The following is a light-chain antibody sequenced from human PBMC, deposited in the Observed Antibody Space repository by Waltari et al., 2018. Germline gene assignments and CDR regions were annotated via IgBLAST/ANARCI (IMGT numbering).Light chain of an antibody. Sequence: SYELTQPPSVSVSPGQTASITCSGDTLGDKSASWYQQKLGQSPLLVIYQDFKRPSGIPERFSGSNSGNTATLTISGTQTMDEADYYCQAWDTITYGLFGGGTKLTVL. CDR1: TLGDKS. CDR2: QDF. V-gene: IGLV3-1*01. CDR3: QAWDTITYGL. J-gene: IGLJ2*01.